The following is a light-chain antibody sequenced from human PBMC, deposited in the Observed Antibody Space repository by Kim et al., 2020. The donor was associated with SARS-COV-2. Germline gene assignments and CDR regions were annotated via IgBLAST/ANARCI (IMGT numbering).Light chain of an antibody. CDR2: DAS. V-gene: IGKV1-5*01. CDR1: QSISSW. Sequence: DIQMTQSPSTLSASVGDRVTITCRASQSISSWLAWYQQKPGKAPKLLIYDASSLESGVPSRFSGSGSGTEFTLTISSLQPDDFATYYCQQYNSPSLMYTFGQGTKLEI. J-gene: IGKJ2*01. CDR3: QQYNSPSLMYT.